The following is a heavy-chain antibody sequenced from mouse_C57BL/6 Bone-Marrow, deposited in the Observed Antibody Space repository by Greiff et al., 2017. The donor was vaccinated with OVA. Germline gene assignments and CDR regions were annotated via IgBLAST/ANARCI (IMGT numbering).Heavy chain of an antibody. V-gene: IGHV5-16*01. CDR1: GFTFSDYY. D-gene: IGHD1-1*01. Sequence: DVKLVESEGGLVQPGSSMKLSCTASGFTFSDYYMAWVRQVPEKGLEWVANINYDGSSTYYLDSLKSRFIISRDNAKNILYLQMSSLKSEDTATYYCARDRGYGSSLYFDYWGQGTTLTVSS. CDR2: INYDGSST. J-gene: IGHJ2*01. CDR3: ARDRGYGSSLYFDY.